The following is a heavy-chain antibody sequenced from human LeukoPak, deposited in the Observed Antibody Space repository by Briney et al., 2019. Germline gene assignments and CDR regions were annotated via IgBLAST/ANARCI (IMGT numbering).Heavy chain of an antibody. CDR1: GFTFSSYE. Sequence: GSLRLSCAASGFTFSSYEMNWVRQAPGKGLEWVSVMYSGGSTFYADSVKGRFTISRDNSKNTLNLQMNSLRAEDTAIYYCALHINGDYESRFDPWGQGTLVTVSS. CDR3: ALHINGDYESRFDP. V-gene: IGHV3-53*01. CDR2: MYSGGST. J-gene: IGHJ5*02. D-gene: IGHD4-17*01.